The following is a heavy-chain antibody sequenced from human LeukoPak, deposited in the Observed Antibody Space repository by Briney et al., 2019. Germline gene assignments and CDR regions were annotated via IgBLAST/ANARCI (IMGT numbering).Heavy chain of an antibody. J-gene: IGHJ4*02. V-gene: IGHV5-51*01. Sequence: GESLKISCKGSGYSFTSYWIGWVRQMPGKGLEWMGIIYPGDSDTRYSPSFQGQVTISADKSISTAYLQWSSLKASDTAMYYCASRYYHDSSGYIEFDYWGQGTLVTVSS. CDR1: GYSFTSYW. CDR2: IYPGDSDT. CDR3: ASRYYHDSSGYIEFDY. D-gene: IGHD3-22*01.